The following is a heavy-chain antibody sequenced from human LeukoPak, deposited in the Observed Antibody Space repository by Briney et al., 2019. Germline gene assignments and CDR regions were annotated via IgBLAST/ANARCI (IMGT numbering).Heavy chain of an antibody. CDR2: IYYSGST. D-gene: IGHD3-22*01. CDR3: ARGPDYDSSGYYSYYFDY. V-gene: IGHV4-59*12. J-gene: IGHJ4*02. CDR1: GGSISSYY. Sequence: SETLSLTCTVSGGSISSYYWSWIRQPPGKGLEWIGYIYYSGSTNYNPSLKSRVTISVDTSKNQFSLKLSSVTAADTAVYYCARGPDYDSSGYYSYYFDYWGQGTLVTVSS.